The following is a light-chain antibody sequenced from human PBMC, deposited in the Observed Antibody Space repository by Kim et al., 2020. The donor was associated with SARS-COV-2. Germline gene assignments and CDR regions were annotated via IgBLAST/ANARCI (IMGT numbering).Light chain of an antibody. J-gene: IGKJ5*01. CDR3: QQGSNRLLP. CDR2: DQS. V-gene: IGKV3-11*01. Sequence: LSPGERAPPPCRASKRFRNSLAWYQQKPGQTPGPLIYDQSNGAPAIPAGLSGSGFGTDFTLTIGSLEPEDFEVYSGQQGSNRLLPFGQGKRLEI. CDR1: KRFRNS.